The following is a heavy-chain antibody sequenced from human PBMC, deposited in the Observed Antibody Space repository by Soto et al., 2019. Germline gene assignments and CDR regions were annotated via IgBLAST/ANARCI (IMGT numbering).Heavy chain of an antibody. D-gene: IGHD5-18*01. CDR1: GYTFTSYG. J-gene: IGHJ5*02. CDR2: ISAYNGNT. CDR3: ARDLTVDTAMVSWFDP. V-gene: IGHV1-18*01. Sequence: ASVKVSCKASGYTFTSYGISWVRQAPGQGLEWMGWISAYNGNTNYAQKLQGRVTMTPDTSTSTAYMELRSLRSDDTAVYYCARDLTVDTAMVSWFDPWGQGTLVTVSS.